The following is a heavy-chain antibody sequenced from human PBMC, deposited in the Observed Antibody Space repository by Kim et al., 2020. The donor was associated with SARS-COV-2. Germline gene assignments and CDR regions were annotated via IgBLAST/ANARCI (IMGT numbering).Heavy chain of an antibody. J-gene: IGHJ4*02. CDR3: VRGMNPTVYDY. Sequence: ASVKVSCKASGYTFKTYPIHWLRQAPGQTLEWMGWVNAANDKTKYSQKFQGRITISRDTSANTAYMELRSLTTKDTAFYYCVRGMNPTVYDYWGQGTLVTVSS. CDR2: VNAANDKT. D-gene: IGHD4-4*01. V-gene: IGHV1-3*01. CDR1: GYTFKTYP.